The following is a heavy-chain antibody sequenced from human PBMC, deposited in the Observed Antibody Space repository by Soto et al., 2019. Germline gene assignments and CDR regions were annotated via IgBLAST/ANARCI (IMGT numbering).Heavy chain of an antibody. V-gene: IGHV1-18*01. CDR1: GYTFTSYG. CDR3: ARDEGIAVAGTTYYYGMDV. D-gene: IGHD6-19*01. CDR2: ISAYNGNT. J-gene: IGHJ6*02. Sequence: QVQLVQSGAEVKKPGASVKVSCKASGYTFTSYGISWVRQAPGQGLECMGWISAYNGNTNYAQKLQGRVTMTTDTSTSTAYMELRSLRSDDTAVYYCARDEGIAVAGTTYYYGMDVWGQGTTVTVSS.